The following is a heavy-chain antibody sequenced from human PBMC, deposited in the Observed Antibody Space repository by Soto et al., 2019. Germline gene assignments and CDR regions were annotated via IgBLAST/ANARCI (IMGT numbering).Heavy chain of an antibody. V-gene: IGHV4-59*01. J-gene: IGHJ4*02. D-gene: IGHD6-13*01. CDR3: ARSGRIAAAGNDY. CDR1: GGSISSYY. Sequence: QVQLQESGPGLVKPSETLSLTCTVSGGSISSYYWSWIRQPPGKGLEWIGYIYYSGSTNYNPSLKSRVTISVDTSKNQFSLKLSSLTAADTAVYYCARSGRIAAAGNDYWGQGTLVTVSS. CDR2: IYYSGST.